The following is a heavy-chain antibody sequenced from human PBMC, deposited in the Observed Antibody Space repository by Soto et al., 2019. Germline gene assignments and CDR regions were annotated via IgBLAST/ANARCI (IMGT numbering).Heavy chain of an antibody. J-gene: IGHJ6*02. Sequence: SETLSLTCTVSGGSISSGGYYWSWIRQHPGKGLEWIGYIYYSGSTYYNPSLKSRVTISVDTSKNQFSLKLSSVTAADTAVYYCARIHSALIEVWGQGTTVTVSS. D-gene: IGHD6-13*01. CDR1: GGSISSGGYY. CDR2: IYYSGST. CDR3: ARIHSALIEV. V-gene: IGHV4-31*03.